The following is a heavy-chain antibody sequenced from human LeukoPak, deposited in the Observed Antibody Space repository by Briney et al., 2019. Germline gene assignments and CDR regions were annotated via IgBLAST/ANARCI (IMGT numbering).Heavy chain of an antibody. D-gene: IGHD1-1*01. CDR3: ARGESVQPIESGDPTHAFDI. Sequence: SETLSLTCTVSGGSISSYYWSWIRQPPGKGLEWIGYIYYSGSTNYNPSLKSRVTISVDTSKNQFSLKLSSVTAADTAVYYCARGESVQPIESGDPTHAFDIWGQGTMVTVSS. CDR1: GGSISSYY. CDR2: IYYSGST. J-gene: IGHJ3*02. V-gene: IGHV4-59*01.